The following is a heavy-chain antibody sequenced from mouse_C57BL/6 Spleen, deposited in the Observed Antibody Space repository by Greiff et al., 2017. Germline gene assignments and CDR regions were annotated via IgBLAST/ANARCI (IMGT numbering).Heavy chain of an antibody. V-gene: IGHV1-52*01. CDR1: GYTFTSYW. Sequence: QVQLQQPGAELVRPGSSVKLSCKASGYTFTSYWMHWVKQRPIQGLEWIGNIDPSDSETHYNQKFKDKATLTVDKSSSTAYMQLSSLTSEDSAVYCCAREGNLLPLDYWGQGTTLTVSS. CDR2: IDPSDSET. J-gene: IGHJ2*01. D-gene: IGHD1-1*01. CDR3: AREGNLLPLDY.